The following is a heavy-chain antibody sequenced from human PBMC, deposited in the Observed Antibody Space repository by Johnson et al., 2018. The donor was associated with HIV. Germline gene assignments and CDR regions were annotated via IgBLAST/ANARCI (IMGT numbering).Heavy chain of an antibody. D-gene: IGHD1-26*01. V-gene: IGHV3-30-3*01. Sequence: QVQLVESGGGVVQPGRSLRLSCVASGFTFSSYAMHWVRQAPGKGLEWVAVISYDGSNKYYADSVKGRFTISRDNAKNSLYLQMNSLRVEDTAVYYCARDQGWELRLTWGGDPFDIWGQGTMVTVSS. CDR3: ARDQGWELRLTWGGDPFDI. CDR1: GFTFSSYA. CDR2: ISYDGSNK. J-gene: IGHJ3*02.